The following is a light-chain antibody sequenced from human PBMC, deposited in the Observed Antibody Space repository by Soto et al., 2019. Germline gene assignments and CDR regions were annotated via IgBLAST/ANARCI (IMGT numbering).Light chain of an antibody. V-gene: IGLV2-18*02. CDR1: SSDIGSYNR. CDR2: EVN. CDR3: SSFTTSDTYV. J-gene: IGLJ1*01. Sequence: QSVLTQPPSVSGSPGQSVTISCTGTSSDIGSYNRASWYQQPPGAAPKLMICEVNNRPSGVPERFSGSKSGNTASLTIFGLQAEDEADSYCSSFTTSDTYVFGTGTKVTVL.